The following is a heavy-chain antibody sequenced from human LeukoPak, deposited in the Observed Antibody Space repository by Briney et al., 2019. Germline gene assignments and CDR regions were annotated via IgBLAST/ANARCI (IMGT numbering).Heavy chain of an antibody. D-gene: IGHD5/OR15-5a*01. CDR1: GFTFSSYA. CDR2: ISGSGGST. Sequence: GGSLRLSCAASGFTFSSYAMSWVRQAPGKGLEWVSAISGSGGSTYYADSVKGRFTISRDNSKNTLYLQMNSLRAEDTAVYYCAKDRVSGYYYSYGMDVWGQGTTVTVSS. J-gene: IGHJ6*02. V-gene: IGHV3-23*01. CDR3: AKDRVSGYYYSYGMDV.